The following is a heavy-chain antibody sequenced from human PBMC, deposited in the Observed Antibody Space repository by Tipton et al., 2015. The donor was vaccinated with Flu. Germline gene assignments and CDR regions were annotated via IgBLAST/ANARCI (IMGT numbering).Heavy chain of an antibody. Sequence: QLVQSGAEVKKPGSSVKVSCRASGVTFNSFAIIWVRQAPGQGLEWMGGSLPTFGTANYAQNFQGRVTITADESTGTAHMELSSLRSEDTAVYYCARIRGTIYGVVFTDDASDMWGQGTMVTVSS. D-gene: IGHD3-3*01. CDR2: SLPTFGTA. CDR1: GVTFNSFA. CDR3: ARIRGTIYGVVFTDDASDM. V-gene: IGHV1-69*01. J-gene: IGHJ3*02.